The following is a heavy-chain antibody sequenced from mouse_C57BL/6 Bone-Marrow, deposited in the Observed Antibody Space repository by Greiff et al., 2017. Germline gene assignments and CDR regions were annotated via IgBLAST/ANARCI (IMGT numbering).Heavy chain of an antibody. CDR2: ISDGGSYT. D-gene: IGHD2-1*01. J-gene: IGHJ4*01. CDR3: ARVYYGHPYDYAMDY. Sequence: EVQLVESGGGLVKPGGSLKLSCAASGFTFSSYAMSWVRQTPEKRLEWVATISDGGSYTYYPDNVKGRFTISRDNAKNNLYLQMSNLKSEDTAMYYSARVYYGHPYDYAMDYWGQGTSVTVSS. CDR1: GFTFSSYA. V-gene: IGHV5-4*01.